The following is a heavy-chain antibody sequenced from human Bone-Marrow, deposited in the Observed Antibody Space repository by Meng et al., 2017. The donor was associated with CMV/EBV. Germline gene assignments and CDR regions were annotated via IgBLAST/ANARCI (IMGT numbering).Heavy chain of an antibody. CDR1: GYTFTGYY. Sequence: GYTFTGYYRHWVRQAPGRGLEWMGWINPNSGGTNYAQKFQGRVTMTRDTSISTAYMELSRLRSDDTAVYYCARGGDTIFGVYNWFDPWGQGTLVTVSS. D-gene: IGHD3-3*01. CDR3: ARGGDTIFGVYNWFDP. CDR2: INPNSGGT. V-gene: IGHV1-2*02. J-gene: IGHJ5*02.